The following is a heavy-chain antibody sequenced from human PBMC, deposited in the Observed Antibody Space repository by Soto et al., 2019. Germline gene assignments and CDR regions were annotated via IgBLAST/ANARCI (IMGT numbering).Heavy chain of an antibody. D-gene: IGHD6-13*01. Sequence: QVQLVESGGGVVQPGRSLRLSCAASRFTFNSYAMHWVRQAPGKGLEWVAVISHDGSNKYYADSVKGRFTISRDNSKNTLYLQINSLRAEETARYYCADEWRAASGRAFDYWGQGTVVTVSS. CDR2: ISHDGSNK. CDR3: ADEWRAASGRAFDY. V-gene: IGHV3-30*18. J-gene: IGHJ4*02. CDR1: RFTFNSYA.